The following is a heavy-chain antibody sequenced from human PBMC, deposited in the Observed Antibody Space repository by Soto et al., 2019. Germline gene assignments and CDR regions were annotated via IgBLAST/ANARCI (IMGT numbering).Heavy chain of an antibody. CDR1: GFSFSSYW. J-gene: IGHJ6*02. V-gene: IGHV3-74*01. CDR2: INTDGSST. D-gene: IGHD3-22*01. Sequence: PGGSLRLSCADSGFSFSSYWMHWVRQGPGKGLVWVSRINTDGSSTNYADSVKGRFTISRDNAKNTVYLQMNSLRAEDTAVYYCARYDSSGYYWPYYYYGMDVWGQGTTVTVSS. CDR3: ARYDSSGYYWPYYYYGMDV.